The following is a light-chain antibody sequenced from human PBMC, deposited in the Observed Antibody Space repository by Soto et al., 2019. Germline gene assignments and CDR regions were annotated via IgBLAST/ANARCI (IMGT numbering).Light chain of an antibody. CDR3: SSYASSNTWV. V-gene: IGLV2-14*01. J-gene: IGLJ3*02. CDR2: DVL. CDR1: SSDVGSYNY. Sequence: QSALTQPASVSGSPGQSITISCTGTSSDVGSYNYVSWYQQHPGKAPKLIIYDVLNRPSGVSDRFSGSKSGNTASLTISGLQAEDEADYYCSSYASSNTWVFGGGTKLTVL.